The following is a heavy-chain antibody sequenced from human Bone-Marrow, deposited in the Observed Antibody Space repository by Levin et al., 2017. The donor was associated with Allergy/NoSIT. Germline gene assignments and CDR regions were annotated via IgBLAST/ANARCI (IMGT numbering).Heavy chain of an antibody. J-gene: IGHJ4*02. CDR3: ARVGSNLFDY. Sequence: LRLSCTVSGGSISSGDYYWSWIRQPPGKGLEWIGYIYYSGSTYYNPSLKSRVTISLDTSKNQFSLKLSSVTAADTAVYYCARVGSNLFDYWGQGTLVTVSS. CDR1: GGSISSGDYY. CDR2: IYYSGST. D-gene: IGHD1-14*01. V-gene: IGHV4-30-4*01.